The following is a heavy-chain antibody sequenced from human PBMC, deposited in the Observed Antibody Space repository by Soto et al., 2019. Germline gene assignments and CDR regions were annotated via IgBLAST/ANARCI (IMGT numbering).Heavy chain of an antibody. D-gene: IGHD2-2*01. V-gene: IGHV4-61*01. Sequence: PSETLSLTCTVSGGSVSSGSYYWSWIRQPPGKGLEWIGYIYYSGSTNYNPSLKSRVTISVDTSKNQFSLKLSSVTAADTAVYYCAREVPAASWPDYYYGMDVWGQGTTVTVS. CDR1: GGSVSSGSYY. CDR2: IYYSGST. CDR3: AREVPAASWPDYYYGMDV. J-gene: IGHJ6*02.